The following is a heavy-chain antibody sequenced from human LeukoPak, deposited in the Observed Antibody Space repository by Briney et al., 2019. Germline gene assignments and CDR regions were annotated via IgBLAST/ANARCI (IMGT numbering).Heavy chain of an antibody. V-gene: IGHV4-31*03. Sequence: SETLSLTCTVSGGSISSGGYYWSWIRQHPGKGLEWIGYIYYSGSTYYNPSLKSRVTISVDTSKNQFSLKLSSVTAADTAVYYCAREAPITMVRGSQYYYYDMDVWGQGTTVTVSS. CDR2: IYYSGST. CDR3: AREAPITMVRGSQYYYYDMDV. CDR1: GGSISSGGYY. D-gene: IGHD3-10*01. J-gene: IGHJ6*02.